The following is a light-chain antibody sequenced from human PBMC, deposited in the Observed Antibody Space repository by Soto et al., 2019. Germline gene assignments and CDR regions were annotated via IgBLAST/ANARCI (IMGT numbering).Light chain of an antibody. Sequence: QPVLTQPPSVSGAPGQRVTISCTGSSSNIGAGYDVHWYQQVPGTAHKLLIYGNINRPSGVPDRFSGSKSGTSASLAITGLQADDEADYYCQSYDSSLTVVFGGGTQLTVL. V-gene: IGLV1-40*01. CDR1: SSNIGAGYD. CDR2: GNI. J-gene: IGLJ2*01. CDR3: QSYDSSLTVV.